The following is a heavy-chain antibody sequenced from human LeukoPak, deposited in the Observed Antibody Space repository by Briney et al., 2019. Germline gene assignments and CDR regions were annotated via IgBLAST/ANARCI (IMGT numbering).Heavy chain of an antibody. Sequence: GGSLRLSCAASGFTFSSYAMNWVRQDPGRGLEWVSAVDRSSDSTYYAESVKGRFTVSRDNSKSTLFLEMNSLRAEDTAVYYCAKDPPRGDGYQPNFFDSWGQGTLVTVSS. J-gene: IGHJ4*02. CDR1: GFTFSSYA. V-gene: IGHV3-23*01. CDR2: VDRSSDST. D-gene: IGHD5-24*01. CDR3: AKDPPRGDGYQPNFFDS.